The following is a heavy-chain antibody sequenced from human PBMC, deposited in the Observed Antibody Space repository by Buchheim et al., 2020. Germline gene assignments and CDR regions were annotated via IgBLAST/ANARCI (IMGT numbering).Heavy chain of an antibody. J-gene: IGHJ6*02. Sequence: EVQLVESGGGLVQPGGSLRLSCAASGFTFSSYWMSWVRQAPGKGLEWVANIKQDGSENYYVDSVKGRFTISRDNAKNSLYLQMNSLRAEDTAVYYCARDGAYCSSTSCYPTPYYYYGMDVWGQGTT. CDR2: IKQDGSEN. CDR3: ARDGAYCSSTSCYPTPYYYYGMDV. V-gene: IGHV3-7*01. CDR1: GFTFSSYW. D-gene: IGHD2-2*01.